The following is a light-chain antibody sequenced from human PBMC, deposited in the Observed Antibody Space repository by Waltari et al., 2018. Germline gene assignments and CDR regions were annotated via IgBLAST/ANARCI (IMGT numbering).Light chain of an antibody. CDR3: MQALQAPLT. V-gene: IGKV2-29*02. Sequence: DVVMTQTPHSLTVTPGEQASISCRCSQSLLHTDGRTYLYWYLQKPGQPPRLLIYRVSNRFSGVPDRFSGSGSGTDFTLKISRVEAEDVGVYYCMQALQAPLTFGGGTKVEIK. CDR2: RVS. CDR1: QSLLHTDGRTY. J-gene: IGKJ4*01.